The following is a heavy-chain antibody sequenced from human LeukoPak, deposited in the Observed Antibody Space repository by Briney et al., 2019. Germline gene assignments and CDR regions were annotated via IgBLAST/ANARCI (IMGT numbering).Heavy chain of an antibody. V-gene: IGHV4-59*12. CDR2: IYYSGIT. D-gene: IGHD1-26*01. CDR1: GDSISSYY. Sequence: SETLSLTCTVSGDSISSYYWYWFRQPPGKELEWIACIYYSGITYYNPPLKSRVTISLDTSKNQFSLRLTSVTAADTAVYYCAREGIVRTYDQWGQGTLVTVSS. CDR3: AREGIVRTYDQ. J-gene: IGHJ4*02.